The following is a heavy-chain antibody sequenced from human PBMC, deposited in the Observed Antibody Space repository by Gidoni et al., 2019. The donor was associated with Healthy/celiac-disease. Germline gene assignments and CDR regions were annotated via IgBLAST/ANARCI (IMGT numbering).Heavy chain of an antibody. V-gene: IGHV1-2*02. J-gene: IGHJ5*02. D-gene: IGHD2-21*02. CDR3: ARTANWFDP. Sequence: QVQLVRPGAEVKRPGASVKVSCKASGYTFPGYYMHWVRQAPGKGLEWRGWINPNSGGTNYAQKFQGRVTMTRDTSISTAYMGLSRLRSDDTAVYYCARTANWFDPWGQGTLVTVSS. CDR2: INPNSGGT. CDR1: GYTFPGYY.